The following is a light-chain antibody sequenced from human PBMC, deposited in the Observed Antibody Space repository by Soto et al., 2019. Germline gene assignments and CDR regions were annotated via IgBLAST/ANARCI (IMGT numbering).Light chain of an antibody. V-gene: IGLV2-14*01. J-gene: IGLJ1*01. CDR1: SSDVGSYNY. CDR2: EVS. Sequence: QSALTQPASVSGSPGQPITISCTGTSSDVGSYNYVSWYQQHPGKAPKLMIYEVSDRPSGISSRFSGSKSGNTASLTISGLQTEDEADHYCSSYTSSSTLFVTGTKVTVL. CDR3: SSYTSSSTL.